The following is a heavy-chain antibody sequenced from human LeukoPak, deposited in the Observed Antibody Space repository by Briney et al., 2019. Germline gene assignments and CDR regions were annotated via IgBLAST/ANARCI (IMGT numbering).Heavy chain of an antibody. Sequence: PSGTLSLTCTVSGGSISGHYWSWIRQSPGRGLEWIGNIWTSGITKYNPSLNSRVTILIDTSKSQVYLKVRSMTAADTAVYYCARQAQDGTDNYFDPWGQGTRVTVSS. CDR1: GGSISGHY. J-gene: IGHJ5*02. CDR3: ARQAQDGTDNYFDP. V-gene: IGHV4-4*09. CDR2: IWTSGIT. D-gene: IGHD1-14*01.